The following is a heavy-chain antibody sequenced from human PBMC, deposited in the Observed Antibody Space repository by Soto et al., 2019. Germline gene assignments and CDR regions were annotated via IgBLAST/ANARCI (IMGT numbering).Heavy chain of an antibody. CDR2: IYSGGST. J-gene: IGHJ4*02. CDR1: GFTVSSNY. D-gene: IGHD4-17*01. CDR3: ARDSVRSDYVIAGFDY. V-gene: IGHV3-66*01. Sequence: GGSLRLSCAASGFTVSSNYMSWVRQPPGKGLEWVSVIYSGGSTYYADSVKGRFTISRDNSKNTLYLQMNSLRAEDTAVYFCARDSVRSDYVIAGFDYWGRGT.